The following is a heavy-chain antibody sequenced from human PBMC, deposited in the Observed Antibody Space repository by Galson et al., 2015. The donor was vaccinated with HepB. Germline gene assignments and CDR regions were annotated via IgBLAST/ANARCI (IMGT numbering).Heavy chain of an antibody. V-gene: IGHV3-30*04. J-gene: IGHJ4*01. Sequence: SLRLSCAASGFTFSNYAMHWVRQAPGKGLEWVAVLSYDGSNEYYADSVRGRFTISRDNSKNTLYLQMKSLRAEDTAVYFCAVGGFWSAYYRSFDYWGPGTLVAVSS. CDR2: LSYDGSNE. CDR1: GFTFSNYA. D-gene: IGHD3-3*01. CDR3: AVGGFWSAYYRSFDY.